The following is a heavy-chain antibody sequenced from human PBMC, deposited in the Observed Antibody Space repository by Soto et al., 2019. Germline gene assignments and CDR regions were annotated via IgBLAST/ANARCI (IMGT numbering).Heavy chain of an antibody. CDR3: ARDKSMDKNYYFYYGMDV. V-gene: IGHV3-53*01. D-gene: IGHD2-2*03. CDR1: GFTVSSNY. CDR2: IYSGGST. Sequence: GGSLRLSRAASGFTVSSNYMSWVRQAPGKGLEWVSVIYSGGSTYYADSVKGRFTISRDNSKNTLYLQMNSLRAEDTAVYYCARDKSMDKNYYFYYGMDVWGQGTTVTVSS. J-gene: IGHJ6*02.